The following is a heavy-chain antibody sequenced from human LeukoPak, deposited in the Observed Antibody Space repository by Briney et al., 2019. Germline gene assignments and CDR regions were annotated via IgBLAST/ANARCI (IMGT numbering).Heavy chain of an antibody. D-gene: IGHD6-19*01. CDR1: GFNFRSYG. CDR2: IWYDGSNK. CDR3: ARSHPGTTVDGY. Sequence: GRSLRLSCAASGFNFRSYGMHWVRQAPGKGLEWVAIIWYDGSNKYHADSVKGRFTISRDNSKNTLFLQMDSQRAEDTAVYYCARSHPGTTVDGYWGQGTLVTASS. J-gene: IGHJ4*02. V-gene: IGHV3-33*01.